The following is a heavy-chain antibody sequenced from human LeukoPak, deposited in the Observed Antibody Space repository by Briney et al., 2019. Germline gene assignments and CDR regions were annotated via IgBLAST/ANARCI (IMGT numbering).Heavy chain of an antibody. D-gene: IGHD6-13*01. CDR1: GFSFRSYG. CDR2: ISYDGSNK. J-gene: IGHJ4*02. V-gene: IGHV3-30*19. Sequence: GGSLTLSCAASGFSFRSYGMQWVRQAPGKGLEWVALISYDGSNKYYADSVKGRFTISRDNSKNTLSLQMNSLRTEDTAVYFCARDNYSSSWYKGEFVYWGQGTLVTVSS. CDR3: ARDNYSSSWYKGEFVY.